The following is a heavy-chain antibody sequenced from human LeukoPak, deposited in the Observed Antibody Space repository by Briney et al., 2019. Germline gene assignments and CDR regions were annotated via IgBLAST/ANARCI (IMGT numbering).Heavy chain of an antibody. CDR1: GFTLSSYW. Sequence: PGGSLRLSCAASGFTLSSYWMSWVRQAPGKGLEWVANIKQDGSERYYVDSVKGRFTISRDNAKNSLYLQMNSLRAEDTAVYYCARDQRYSSGWRDIDYWGQGTLVTVSS. CDR2: IKQDGSER. CDR3: ARDQRYSSGWRDIDY. J-gene: IGHJ4*02. V-gene: IGHV3-7*03. D-gene: IGHD6-19*01.